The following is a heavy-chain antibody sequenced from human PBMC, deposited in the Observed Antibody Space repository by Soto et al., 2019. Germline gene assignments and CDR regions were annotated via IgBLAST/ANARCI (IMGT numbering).Heavy chain of an antibody. CDR2: IYHSGST. D-gene: IGHD6-19*01. Sequence: QVQLQESGPGLVKPSGTLSLTCAVSGGSISSSNWWSWVRQPPGKGLEWIGEIYHSGSTNYNPSLKSRVTIPVDKSKNQFSLKLSSVTAADTAVYYCARYLGYSSGWRGIWFDPWGQGTLVTVSS. V-gene: IGHV4-4*02. CDR1: GGSISSSNW. CDR3: ARYLGYSSGWRGIWFDP. J-gene: IGHJ5*02.